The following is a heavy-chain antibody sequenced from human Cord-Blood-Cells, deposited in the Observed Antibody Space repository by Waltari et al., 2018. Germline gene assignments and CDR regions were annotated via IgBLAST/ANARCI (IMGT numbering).Heavy chain of an antibody. CDR2: ISSSSSYI. CDR3: ARYSSSWYAFDI. V-gene: IGHV3-21*01. D-gene: IGHD6-13*01. J-gene: IGHJ3*02. Sequence: EVQLVESGGGLVKPGGSLRLSCAASGFTFRSYSMTWVRQAPGKGLEGVSSISSSSSYIYYADSVKGRFTISRDNAKNSLYLQMNSLRAEDTAVYYCARYSSSWYAFDIWGQGTMVTVSS. CDR1: GFTFRSYS.